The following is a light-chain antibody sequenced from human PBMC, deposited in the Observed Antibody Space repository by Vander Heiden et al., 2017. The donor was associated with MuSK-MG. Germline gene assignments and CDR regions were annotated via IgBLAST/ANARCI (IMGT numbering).Light chain of an antibody. V-gene: IGLV3-21*02. J-gene: IGLJ2*01. CDR3: QVWDTYSDHVV. Sequence: SYVLTQPPSVSVAPGQPARITCGGNNIGSKNVHWYQQRPGQAPVLVVYDDVDRPSGIPDRFSGSNSGNTATLTISRVEAGDEADYFCQVWDTYSDHVVFGGGTKLTVL. CDR2: DDV. CDR1: NIGSKN.